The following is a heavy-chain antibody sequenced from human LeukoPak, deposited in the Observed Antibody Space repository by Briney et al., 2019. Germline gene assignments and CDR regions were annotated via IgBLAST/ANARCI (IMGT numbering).Heavy chain of an antibody. Sequence: GGSLRLSCAASGFTFSDHYMDWVRQAPGKGLEWVAVISYDIYSKYYADSVRGRFTISRDNSENTLYLQMNSLRGEDTAVYYCARDAWSIRSYFDYWGQGTLVTVSS. CDR3: ARDAWSIRSYFDY. D-gene: IGHD2-8*01. CDR2: ISYDIYSK. J-gene: IGHJ4*02. V-gene: IGHV3-30*03. CDR1: GFTFSDHY.